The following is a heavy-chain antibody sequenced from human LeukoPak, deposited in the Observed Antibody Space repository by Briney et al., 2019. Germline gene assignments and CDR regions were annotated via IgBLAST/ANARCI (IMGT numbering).Heavy chain of an antibody. V-gene: IGHV4-34*01. D-gene: IGHD6-13*01. Sequence: SETLSLTCAVYGGSFSGYYWSWIRQPPGKGLEWIGTMYYSGSPYYTPSLKSRVTISVDTSKNQFSLKLSSVTAADTAVYYCARNLRIAAAGTYFDYWGQGTLVTVSS. J-gene: IGHJ4*02. CDR2: MYYSGSP. CDR3: ARNLRIAAAGTYFDY. CDR1: GGSFSGYY.